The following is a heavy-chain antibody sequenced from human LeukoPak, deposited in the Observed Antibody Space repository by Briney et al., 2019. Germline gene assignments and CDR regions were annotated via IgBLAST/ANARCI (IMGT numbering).Heavy chain of an antibody. CDR3: AKDGDYYDSSGYYYASFDY. CDR1: GFTLSSYA. J-gene: IGHJ4*02. D-gene: IGHD3-22*01. Sequence: GASLRLSCAASGFTLSSYAMSWVRQAPGKGLEWVSAISGSGGSTYYADSVKGRFTISRDNSKNTLYLQMNSLRAEDTAVYYCAKDGDYYDSSGYYYASFDYWGQGTLVTVSS. V-gene: IGHV3-23*01. CDR2: ISGSGGST.